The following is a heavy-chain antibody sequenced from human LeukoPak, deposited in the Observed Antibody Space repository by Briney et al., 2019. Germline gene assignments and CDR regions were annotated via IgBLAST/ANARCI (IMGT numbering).Heavy chain of an antibody. CDR3: ATGTPRWYEDAFDI. Sequence: GGSLRLSCAASGFTFSSYSMNWVRQAPGKGLEWVSSISSSSTYIYYADSVKGRSTISRDNAKNSLYLQMNSLRAEDTAVYYCATGTPRWYEDAFDIWGQGTMVTVSS. D-gene: IGHD6-13*01. V-gene: IGHV3-21*06. J-gene: IGHJ3*02. CDR1: GFTFSSYS. CDR2: ISSSSTYI.